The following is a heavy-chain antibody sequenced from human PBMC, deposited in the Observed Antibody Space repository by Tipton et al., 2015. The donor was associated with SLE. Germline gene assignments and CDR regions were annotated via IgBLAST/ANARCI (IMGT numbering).Heavy chain of an antibody. CDR1: GFNFGDYA. CDR3: ARADTSRGAFDV. V-gene: IGHV3-49*04. J-gene: IGHJ3*01. CDR2: IRINSYGGSK. Sequence: SLRLSCTTSGFNFGDYAMAWVRQGPGKVLEWISFIRINSYGGSKEYAESVRGRFTISRDDSKGIAYLQMTSLKSDDTALYYCARADTSRGAFDVWSQGTMVTVSS.